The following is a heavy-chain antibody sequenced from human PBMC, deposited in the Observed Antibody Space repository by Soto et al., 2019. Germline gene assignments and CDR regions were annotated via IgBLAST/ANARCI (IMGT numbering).Heavy chain of an antibody. CDR3: ARVGVAYDILTGYYFTWFDP. V-gene: IGHV4-34*01. D-gene: IGHD3-9*01. CDR1: GGSFSGYY. Sequence: SETLSLTCAVDGGSFSGYYWSWIRQPPGKGLEWIGEINHSGSTNYNPSLKSRVTISVDTSKNQFSQMLSSVTAADTAVYYCARVGVAYDILTGYYFTWFDPWGQRTLVTVSS. J-gene: IGHJ5*02. CDR2: INHSGST.